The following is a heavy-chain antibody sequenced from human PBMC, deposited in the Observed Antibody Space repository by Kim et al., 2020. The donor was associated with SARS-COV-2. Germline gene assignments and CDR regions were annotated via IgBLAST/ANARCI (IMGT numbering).Heavy chain of an antibody. V-gene: IGHV1-18*01. D-gene: IGHD4-17*01. CDR3: ARGAYGDVSFDY. J-gene: IGHJ4*02. Sequence: YAQKVQGRVTSTTDTSTNTAYLELWSLRSDDTAMYYCARGAYGDVSFDYWGQGTLVTVSS.